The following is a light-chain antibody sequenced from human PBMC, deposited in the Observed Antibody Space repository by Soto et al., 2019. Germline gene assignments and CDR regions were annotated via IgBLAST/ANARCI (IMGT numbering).Light chain of an antibody. CDR1: NSDVCNYNY. V-gene: IGLV2-14*01. CDR2: EVS. CDR3: FSYTSSGTYV. J-gene: IGLJ1*01. Sequence: QSVLTQPASVSESPGQSITISCTGTNSDVCNYNYRSWYQQHPGKSPKLMSYEVSHRPSGVSNRYSGCKSGNTSSLTISRLQAEDETDYYCFSYTSSGTYVFGAGTKVTVL.